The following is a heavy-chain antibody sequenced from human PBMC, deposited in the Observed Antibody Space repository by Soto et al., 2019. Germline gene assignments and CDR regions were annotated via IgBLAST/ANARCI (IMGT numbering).Heavy chain of an antibody. CDR1: GGSISSGGYY. CDR3: ARTGPYYYYGMDV. CDR2: IYYGGST. Sequence: ILSLTCTVSGGSISSGGYYWSWIRQHPGKGLEWIGYIYYGGSTYYNPSLKSRVTISVDTSKNQFSLKLSSVTAADTAVYYCARTGPYYYYGMDVWGQGTTVTVSS. J-gene: IGHJ6*02. V-gene: IGHV4-31*03.